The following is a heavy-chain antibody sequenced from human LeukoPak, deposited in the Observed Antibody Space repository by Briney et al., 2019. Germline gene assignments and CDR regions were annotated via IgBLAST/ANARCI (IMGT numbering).Heavy chain of an antibody. CDR2: IYPGDSDT. D-gene: IGHD3-22*01. Sequence: GESLKISCKGSGYSFASYYIGWVRQMPGKGLEWMVVIYPGDSDTRYSPSFQGEVTISADKSISTAYLQWRSLKASDTAMYYCARTFFHDSSGYDRYFDVWGRGTLVTVSS. CDR1: GYSFASYY. J-gene: IGHJ2*01. V-gene: IGHV5-51*01. CDR3: ARTFFHDSSGYDRYFDV.